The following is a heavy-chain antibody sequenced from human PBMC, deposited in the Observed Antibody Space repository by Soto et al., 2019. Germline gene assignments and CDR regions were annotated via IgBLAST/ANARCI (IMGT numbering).Heavy chain of an antibody. CDR3: ATYYYGSGSYYQHDAFAI. CDR2: INPSGGST. Sequence: ASVKGSCKASGYTFAIFFLHRVRQAPGQGLEWMGIINPSGGSTTYAQKFQGRVTMTRDTSTSTVYMELSSLRSEDAAVYYCATYYYGSGSYYQHDAFAIWGQGTMVTVSS. V-gene: IGHV1-46*03. CDR1: GYTFAIFF. D-gene: IGHD3-10*01. J-gene: IGHJ3*02.